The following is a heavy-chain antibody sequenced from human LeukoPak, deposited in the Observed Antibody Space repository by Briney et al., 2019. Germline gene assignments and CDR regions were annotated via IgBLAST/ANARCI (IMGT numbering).Heavy chain of an antibody. V-gene: IGHV1-46*01. J-gene: IGHJ4*02. D-gene: IGHD1-26*01. CDR3: ASSLEWELPSHFDY. CDR2: INPSGGST. CDR1: GYTFTSYY. Sequence: ASVKVSCKASGYTFTSYYMHWVRQAPGQGLEWMGIINPSGGSTSYAQKFQGRVTITADESTSTAYMELSSLRSEDTAVYYCASSLEWELPSHFDYWGQGTLVTVSS.